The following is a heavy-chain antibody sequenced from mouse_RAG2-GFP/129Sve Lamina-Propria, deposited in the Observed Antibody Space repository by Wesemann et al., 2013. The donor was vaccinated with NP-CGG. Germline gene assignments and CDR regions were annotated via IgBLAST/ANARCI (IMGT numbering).Heavy chain of an antibody. Sequence: QVQLQQPGAELVRPGTSVKLSCKASGYTFTSYWMHWVKQRPGRGLEWIGRIDPNSGGTKYNEKFKSKATLTVDTSSSTAYMQLSSLTSEDSAVYYCARRYGNYVDAMDYWGQGTSVTVSS. V-gene: IGHV1-62-3*01. J-gene: IGHJ4*01. CDR1: GYTFTSYW. CDR3: ARRYGNYVDAMDY. D-gene: IGHD2-1*01. CDR2: IDPNSGGT.